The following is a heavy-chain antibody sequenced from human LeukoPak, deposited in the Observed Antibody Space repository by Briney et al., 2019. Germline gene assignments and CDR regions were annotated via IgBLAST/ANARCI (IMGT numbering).Heavy chain of an antibody. CDR1: GYTFTSYG. CDR3: AREPGFSGSYPVDY. CDR2: ISAYSGNT. Sequence: ASVKVSCKASGYTFTSYGISWVRQAPGQGLEWMGWISAYSGNTNYAQKLQGRVTMTTDTSTSTAYMELRSLRSDDTAVYYCAREPGFSGSYPVDYWGQGTLVTVSS. D-gene: IGHD1-26*01. J-gene: IGHJ4*02. V-gene: IGHV1-18*01.